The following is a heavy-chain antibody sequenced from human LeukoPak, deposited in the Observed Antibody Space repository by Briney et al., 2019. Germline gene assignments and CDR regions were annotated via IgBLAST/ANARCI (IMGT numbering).Heavy chain of an antibody. CDR3: ARTEDYDFWSGYLYYFDY. CDR2: IYYSGST. J-gene: IGHJ4*02. Sequence: PGGSLRLSCAASGFTLRTYSMNWVRQAPGKGLEWIGSIYYSGSTYYNPSLKSRVTISVDTSKNQFSLKLSSVTAADTAVYYCARTEDYDFWSGYLYYFDYWGQGTLVTVSS. V-gene: IGHV4-39*01. CDR1: GFTLRTYSMN. D-gene: IGHD3-3*01.